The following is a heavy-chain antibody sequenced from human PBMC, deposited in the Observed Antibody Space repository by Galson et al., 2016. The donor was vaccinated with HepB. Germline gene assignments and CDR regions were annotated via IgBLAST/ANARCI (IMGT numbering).Heavy chain of an antibody. V-gene: IGHV3-33*06. CDR2: VWHDGSNI. J-gene: IGHJ4*02. CDR1: GFIFSDYG. D-gene: IGHD3-16*01. CDR3: AKETSNWGQYYFDY. Sequence: LRLSCAASGFIFSDYGMHWVRQAPGKGLEWVAVVWHDGSNINYVDSVNGRFTISRDNFKNTLDLQKNSLGAEDTAVYYCAKETSNWGQYYFDYWGQGTLVSVSS.